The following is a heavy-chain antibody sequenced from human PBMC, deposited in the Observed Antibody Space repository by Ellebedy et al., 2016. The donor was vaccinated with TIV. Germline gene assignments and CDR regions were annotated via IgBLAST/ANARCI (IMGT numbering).Heavy chain of an antibody. CDR3: AKDRDVTSRGILDY. CDR2: VYHIGTT. J-gene: IGHJ4*02. V-gene: IGHV4-4*02. Sequence: MPSETLSLTFAVSGASISSNNWWPWVRQAPGRGLEWIGEVYHIGTTYYNPSLKSRFTVSVDTSKNQFSLKLTSVTAADTAMYYCAKDRDVTSRGILDYWGQGILVTVSS. D-gene: IGHD5-24*01. CDR1: GASISSNNW.